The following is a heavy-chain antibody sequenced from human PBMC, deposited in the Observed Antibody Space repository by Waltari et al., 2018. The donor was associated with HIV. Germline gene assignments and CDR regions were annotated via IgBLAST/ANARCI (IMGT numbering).Heavy chain of an antibody. CDR3: ARDLRGPPPVATIKCLDY. Sequence: QVQLVQSGAEVKKPGASVKVSCKASGYTFTSDGISWVRQAPGKGLEWMGWISAYNGNTNYAQKLQGRVTMTTDTSTSTAYMELRSLRSDDTAVYYCARDLRGPPPVATIKCLDYWGQGTLVTVSS. V-gene: IGHV1-18*01. D-gene: IGHD5-12*01. CDR2: ISAYNGNT. J-gene: IGHJ4*02. CDR1: GYTFTSDG.